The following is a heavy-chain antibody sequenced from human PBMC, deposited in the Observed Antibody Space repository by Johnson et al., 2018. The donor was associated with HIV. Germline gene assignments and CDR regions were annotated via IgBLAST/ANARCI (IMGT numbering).Heavy chain of an antibody. CDR1: GFTFDDYA. J-gene: IGHJ3*02. D-gene: IGHD6-13*01. Sequence: VQLVESGGGLVQPGRSLRLSCAASGFTFDDYAMHWVRQAPGKGLEWVSVIYSGGSTYYADSVKGRFTLSRDNSKNTLYLQMNSLRAEDTAVYYCAKDERAAAGTRGLDAFDIWGQGTMVTVSS. CDR2: IYSGGST. V-gene: IGHV3-NL1*01. CDR3: AKDERAAAGTRGLDAFDI.